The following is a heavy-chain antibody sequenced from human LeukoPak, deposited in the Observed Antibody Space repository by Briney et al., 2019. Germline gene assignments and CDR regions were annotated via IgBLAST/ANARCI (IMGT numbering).Heavy chain of an antibody. D-gene: IGHD3-10*01. CDR2: IYPGDSDT. CDR1: GYSFTSYW. J-gene: IGHJ4*02. Sequence: PGESLKISCKGSGYSFTSYWIGWVRQMPGKGLEWMGIIYPGDSDTRYSPSFQGQVTISADKSISTAYLQWSSLKASDTAMYYCARRRYCGSGSYAPFDYWGQGTLVTVSS. CDR3: ARRRYCGSGSYAPFDY. V-gene: IGHV5-51*01.